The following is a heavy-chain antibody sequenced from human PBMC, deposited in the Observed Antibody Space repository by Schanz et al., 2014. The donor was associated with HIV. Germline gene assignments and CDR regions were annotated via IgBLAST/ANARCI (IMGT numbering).Heavy chain of an antibody. Sequence: QVQLVQSGAEVKSPGASVKVSCRASGYSFTDHYIHWVRQAPGQGLEWMGWINPNSGASKFVQKFQGRGAMTRDTSMSTAFMEMTRLRSDDTAVYFCARDPSGRPTSTMDVWGQGTTVTVS. D-gene: IGHD1-26*01. V-gene: IGHV1-2*02. J-gene: IGHJ6*02. CDR3: ARDPSGRPTSTMDV. CDR2: INPNSGAS. CDR1: GYSFTDHY.